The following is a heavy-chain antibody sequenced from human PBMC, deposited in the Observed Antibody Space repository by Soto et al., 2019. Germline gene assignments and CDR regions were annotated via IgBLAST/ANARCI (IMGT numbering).Heavy chain of an antibody. Sequence: QVQLVESGGGVVQPGRSLRLSCAASGFTFSSYGMHWVRQAPGKGLEWVAVISYDGSNKYYADSVKGRFTISRDNSKNTLYLQMNSLRAEDTAMYYCAKASGDYGDGYYYGMDVWGQGTTVTVSS. D-gene: IGHD4-17*01. V-gene: IGHV3-30*18. CDR1: GFTFSSYG. CDR2: ISYDGSNK. J-gene: IGHJ6*02. CDR3: AKASGDYGDGYYYGMDV.